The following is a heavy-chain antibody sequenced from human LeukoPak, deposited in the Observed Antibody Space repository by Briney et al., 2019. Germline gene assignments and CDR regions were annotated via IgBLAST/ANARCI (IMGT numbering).Heavy chain of an antibody. CDR2: IYYSGST. Sequence: PSETLSLTCTVSGGSISNYYWSWIRQPPGKGLEWIGYIYYSGSTNYNPSLKSRVIISVDTSKNQFSLKLSSVTAADTAVYYCARGGDEDIVVVPAAMTPRFDYWGQGTLVTVSS. CDR3: ARGGDEDIVVVPAAMTPRFDY. D-gene: IGHD2-2*01. CDR1: GGSISNYY. J-gene: IGHJ4*02. V-gene: IGHV4-59*01.